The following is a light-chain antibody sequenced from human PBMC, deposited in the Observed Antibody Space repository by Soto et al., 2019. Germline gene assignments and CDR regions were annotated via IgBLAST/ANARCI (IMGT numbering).Light chain of an antibody. CDR3: QQYNNWPIT. CDR1: HSVSGK. J-gene: IGKJ5*01. V-gene: IGKV3-15*01. Sequence: EIVMTQSPATLSVSPGERATLSCRASHSVSGKFAWYQQKPGQAPRLLIYETATRATGLPARFSGSGSGTEFTLTISSLQSEDFAVYYCQQYNNWPITFGQGTRLEIK. CDR2: ETA.